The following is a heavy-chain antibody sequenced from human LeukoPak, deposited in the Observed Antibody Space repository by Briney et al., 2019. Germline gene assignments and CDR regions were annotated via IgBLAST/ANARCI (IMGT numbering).Heavy chain of an antibody. V-gene: IGHV3-48*01. CDR1: GFTFSNYN. J-gene: IGHJ4*02. CDR3: ARDFAREFTIDY. CDR2: ISSSSNII. D-gene: IGHD3-10*01. Sequence: TGGAPRLSCAAPGFTFSNYNMNWGRQAPGKGLQWVSYISSSSNIIYYADSVKGRFTISRDNAKNSLFLQMNSLRAEDTAVYYCARDFAREFTIDYWGQGTLVTVSS.